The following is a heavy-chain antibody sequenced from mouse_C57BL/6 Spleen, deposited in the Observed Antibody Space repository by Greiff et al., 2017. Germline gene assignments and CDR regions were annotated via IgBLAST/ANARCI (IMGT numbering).Heavy chain of an antibody. V-gene: IGHV5-17*01. CDR1: GFTFSDYG. J-gene: IGHJ2*01. CDR2: ISSGSSTI. D-gene: IGHD2-3*01. CDR3: ARDDGYYVGYFDY. Sequence: EVKVEESGGGLVKPGGSLKLSCAASGFTFSDYGMHWVRQAPEKGLEWVAYISSGSSTIYYADTVKGRFTISRDNAKNTLFLQMTSLRSEDTAMYYCARDDGYYVGYFDYWGQGTTLTVSS.